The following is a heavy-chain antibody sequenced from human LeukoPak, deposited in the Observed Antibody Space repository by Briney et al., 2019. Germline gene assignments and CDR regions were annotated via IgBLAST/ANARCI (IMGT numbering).Heavy chain of an antibody. CDR2: ISGSGGST. CDR1: GFTFSSYA. V-gene: IGHV3-23*01. CDR3: AKVEVTMVRGVILGPMDV. Sequence: GGSLRLSCAASGFTFSSYAMGWVRQAPGKGLEWVSAISGSGGSTYYADSVKGRFTISRDNSKNTLYLQMNSLRAEDTAVYYCAKVEVTMVRGVILGPMDVWGQGTTVTVPS. D-gene: IGHD3-10*01. J-gene: IGHJ6*02.